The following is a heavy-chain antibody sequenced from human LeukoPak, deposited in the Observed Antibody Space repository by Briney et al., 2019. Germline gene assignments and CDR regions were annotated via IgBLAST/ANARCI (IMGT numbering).Heavy chain of an antibody. J-gene: IGHJ4*02. Sequence: SETLSLTCSVSGGSITGYYWSWIRQPPGKGLEWIGYISYSGSTNYNPSLKSRVTISVDTSKNQFSVKLSSVTAADTAVYYCARSIRGYSSGWYYFDYWGQGTLITVSS. V-gene: IGHV4-59*12. D-gene: IGHD6-19*01. CDR3: ARSIRGYSSGWYYFDY. CDR1: GGSITGYY. CDR2: ISYSGST.